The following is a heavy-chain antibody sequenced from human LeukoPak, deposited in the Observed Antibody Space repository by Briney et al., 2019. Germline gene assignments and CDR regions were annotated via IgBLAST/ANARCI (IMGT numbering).Heavy chain of an antibody. Sequence: SETLSLTCTVSGGSISSYYWSWLRQPAGKGLEWLGRIYTSGSTNYNPSLKSRVTMSVDTSKNQFSLKLSSVTAADTAVYYCARDYDSSGRTTDAFDIWGQGTMVTVSS. CDR3: ARDYDSSGRTTDAFDI. J-gene: IGHJ3*02. CDR1: GGSISSYY. CDR2: IYTSGST. D-gene: IGHD3-22*01. V-gene: IGHV4-4*07.